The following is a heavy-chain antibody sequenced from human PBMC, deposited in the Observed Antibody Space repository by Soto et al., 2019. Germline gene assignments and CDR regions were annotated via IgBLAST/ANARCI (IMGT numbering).Heavy chain of an antibody. V-gene: IGHV4-59*01. Sequence: SVTLSLTCTVSVGSISSYYWSWIRQPPGKGLEWIGYIYYSGSTNYNPSLKSRVTISVDTSKNQFSLKLSSVTAADTAVYYCARGDCYDSSGYYTYWGQGTLVTVS. J-gene: IGHJ4*02. CDR3: ARGDCYDSSGYYTY. CDR1: VGSISSYY. D-gene: IGHD3-22*01. CDR2: IYYSGST.